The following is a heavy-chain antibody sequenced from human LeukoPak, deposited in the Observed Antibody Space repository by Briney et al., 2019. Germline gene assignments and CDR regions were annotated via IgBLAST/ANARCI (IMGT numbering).Heavy chain of an antibody. V-gene: IGHV4-59*01. CDR2: ISDSGSA. Sequence: PSETLSLTCTVSGGSITNYYWTWIRQPPGKGLEWIGHISDSGSANYNPSVKSRVTISGDTSKNQVSLNLDSVTAADTAVYYCATGEGYHYYWGQGTLVTVSS. D-gene: IGHD5-12*01. CDR3: ATGEGYHYY. J-gene: IGHJ4*02. CDR1: GGSITNYY.